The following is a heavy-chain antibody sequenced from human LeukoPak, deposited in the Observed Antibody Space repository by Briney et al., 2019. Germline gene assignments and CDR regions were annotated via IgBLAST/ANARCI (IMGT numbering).Heavy chain of an antibody. CDR3: ARARSTSRFSEFDY. CDR2: IIPILGIA. J-gene: IGHJ4*02. D-gene: IGHD2-2*01. Sequence: SVKVSCKASGGTFGSYTISWVRQAPGQGLEWMGRIIPILGIANYAQKFQGRVTITTDESTSTAYMELSSLRSEDTAVYYCARARSTSRFSEFDYWGQGTLVTVSS. CDR1: GGTFGSYT. V-gene: IGHV1-69*16.